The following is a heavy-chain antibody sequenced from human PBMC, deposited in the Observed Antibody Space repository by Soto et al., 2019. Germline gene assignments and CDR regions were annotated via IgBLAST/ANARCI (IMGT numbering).Heavy chain of an antibody. J-gene: IGHJ4*02. D-gene: IGHD6-6*01. V-gene: IGHV3-23*01. CDR1: GFTFTDYP. CDR3: AKKFGSSSPNFDF. CDR2: VSASGNTP. Sequence: EVQLLESGGGLVQPGGSLRLSCAASGFTFTDYPMSWVRQAPGKGLEWVSAVSASGNTPYYADSVKGRFTISRDNSKNTLYLQMSSLTAEDTAVYYCAKKFGSSSPNFDFWGQGTLVTVSS.